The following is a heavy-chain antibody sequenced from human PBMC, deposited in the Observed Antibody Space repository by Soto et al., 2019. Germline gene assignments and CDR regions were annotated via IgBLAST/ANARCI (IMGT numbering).Heavy chain of an antibody. CDR3: ARHAMATTDY. D-gene: IGHD5-18*01. CDR2: IKQDGGEK. V-gene: IGHV3-7*01. J-gene: IGHJ4*02. CDR1: GFTFSSYW. Sequence: GGSVILSCAASGFTFSSYWMNWVRQAPGKGLEWVANIKQDGGEKYYVDSVKGRFTISRDNAKNSLYLQMNSLRAEDTAVYYCARHAMATTDYWGQGTMVTVSS.